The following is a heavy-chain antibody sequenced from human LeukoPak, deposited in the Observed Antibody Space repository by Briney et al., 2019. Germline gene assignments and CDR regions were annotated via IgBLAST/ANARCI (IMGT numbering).Heavy chain of an antibody. V-gene: IGHV1-8*01. CDR1: GYTFTSYD. CDR3: ARDGGGGWFGELPPYDY. Sequence: ASVKVSCKASGYTFTSYDINWVRQATGQGLEWMGWMNPNSGNTGYAQKFQGRVTMTRNTSISTAYMELSRLSSDDTAVYYCARDGGGGWFGELPPYDYWGQGTLVAVSS. CDR2: MNPNSGNT. J-gene: IGHJ4*02. D-gene: IGHD3-10*01.